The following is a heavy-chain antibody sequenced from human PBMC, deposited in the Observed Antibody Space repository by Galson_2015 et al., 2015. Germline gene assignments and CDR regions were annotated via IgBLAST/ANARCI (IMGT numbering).Heavy chain of an antibody. CDR3: ARGSAWSHFDN. CDR2: MNPNSGST. CDR1: GYTFTNYD. Sequence: SVKVSCKASGYTFTNYDIHWVRQAAGQGPEWMGWMNPNSGSTGYAQKFQGRVSMTRTTSISTAYMELSRLRSKDTAVYYCARGSAWSHFDNWGQGTLVTVSS. J-gene: IGHJ4*02. V-gene: IGHV1-8*01. D-gene: IGHD6-19*01.